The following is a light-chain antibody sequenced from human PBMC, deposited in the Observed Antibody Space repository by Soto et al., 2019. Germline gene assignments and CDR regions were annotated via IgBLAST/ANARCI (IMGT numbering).Light chain of an antibody. V-gene: IGKV3D-15*01. J-gene: IGKJ1*01. CDR3: QQYNNWPPT. CDR1: QSVSGN. CDR2: GAS. Sequence: EIVMTQSPATLSVSPGERATLSCRPSQSVSGNLAWYQQKPGQAPRLLIYGASTRATGIPARFSGSGSGTEFTLTISSLQSEDFAVYYCQQYNNWPPTFGQGTKVEIK.